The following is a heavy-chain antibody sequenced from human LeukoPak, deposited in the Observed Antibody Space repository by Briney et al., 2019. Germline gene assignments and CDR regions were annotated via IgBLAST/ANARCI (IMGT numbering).Heavy chain of an antibody. CDR1: GFTFSSYA. Sequence: GGSLRLSCAASGFTFSSYAMHWVRQAPGKGLEWVAVISYDGSNKYYADSVKGRFTISRDNSRNTLYLQMNSLRAEDTAVYYCARNYYDSSGYSVGYFDYWGQGTLVTVSS. CDR2: ISYDGSNK. D-gene: IGHD3-22*01. CDR3: ARNYYDSSGYSVGYFDY. J-gene: IGHJ4*01. V-gene: IGHV3-30-3*01.